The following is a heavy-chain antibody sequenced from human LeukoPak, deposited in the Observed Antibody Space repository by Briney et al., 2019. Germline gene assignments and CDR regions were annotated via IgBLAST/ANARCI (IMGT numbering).Heavy chain of an antibody. CDR3: ARDWVYKIDY. J-gene: IGHJ4*02. CDR2: ISHDGII. D-gene: IGHD5-24*01. V-gene: IGHV3-74*01. Sequence: GGSLRLSCVASGFTFSSYWMHWVRRTRGKGLVWVSRISHDGIISYADSVKGRFTISRDNAKNTLTLQMNSLRVEDTAVYFCARDWVYKIDYWGRGTLVTVSS. CDR1: GFTFSSYW.